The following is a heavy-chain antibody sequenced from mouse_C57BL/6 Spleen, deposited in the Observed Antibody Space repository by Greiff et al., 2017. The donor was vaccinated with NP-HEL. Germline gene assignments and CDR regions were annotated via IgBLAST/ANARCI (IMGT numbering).Heavy chain of an antibody. V-gene: IGHV5-6*01. Sequence: EVKLQESGGDLVKPGGSLKLSCAASGFTFSSYGMSWVRQTPDKRLEWVATISSGGSYTYYPDSVKGRFTISRDNAKNTLYLQMSSLKSEDTAMYYCARQGLRRESYFDVWGTGTTVTVSS. CDR2: ISSGGSYT. J-gene: IGHJ1*03. CDR3: ARQGLRRESYFDV. CDR1: GFTFSSYG. D-gene: IGHD2-12*01.